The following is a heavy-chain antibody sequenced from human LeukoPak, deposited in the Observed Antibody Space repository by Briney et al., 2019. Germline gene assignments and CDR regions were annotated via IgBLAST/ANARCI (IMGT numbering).Heavy chain of an antibody. CDR1: GFTFSSYS. CDR2: ISTSSSYI. D-gene: IGHD3-9*01. V-gene: IGHV3-21*01. CDR3: ARRLDYVILTGYYMDV. J-gene: IGHJ6*04. Sequence: GGSLRLSCAASGFTFSSYSMNWVRQAPGQGLEWVSSISTSSSYIYYADSVKGRFTISRDNAKNSLYLQMNSLRAEDTAVYYCARRLDYVILTGYYMDVWGKGTTVTVSS.